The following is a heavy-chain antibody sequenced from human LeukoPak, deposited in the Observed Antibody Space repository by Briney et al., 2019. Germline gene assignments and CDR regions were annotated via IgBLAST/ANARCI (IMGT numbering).Heavy chain of an antibody. D-gene: IGHD2-2*01. V-gene: IGHV4-38-2*01. Sequence: AAETLSLTCDVSGYSTSSGHYWGWIRQSPGKGPEWIASMYKSGSTYFKSSLKSRVTISLDTPKNQFSLTLNSVTAADTAVYYCARHVYGRHQLQAYHFDYWGQGILVTVSS. CDR1: GYSTSSGHY. CDR3: ARHVYGRHQLQAYHFDY. J-gene: IGHJ4*02. CDR2: MYKSGST.